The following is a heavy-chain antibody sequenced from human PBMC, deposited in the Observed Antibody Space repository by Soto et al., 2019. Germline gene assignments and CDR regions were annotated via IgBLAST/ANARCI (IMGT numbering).Heavy chain of an antibody. CDR1: GFTFDDYA. Sequence: EVQLVESGGGLVQPGRSLRLSCAASGFTFDDYAMHWVRQAPGKGLEWVSGISWNSGSIGYADSVKGRFTISRDNAKNSLYLQMNSMRAEDTAMYDCAKDIFPRLGGSRGFDYWGQGTLVTVSS. CDR3: AKDIFPRLGGSRGFDY. V-gene: IGHV3-9*01. CDR2: ISWNSGSI. D-gene: IGHD2-21*01. J-gene: IGHJ4*02.